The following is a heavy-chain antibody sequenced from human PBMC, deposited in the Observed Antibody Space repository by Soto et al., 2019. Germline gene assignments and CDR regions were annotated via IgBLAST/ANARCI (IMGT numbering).Heavy chain of an antibody. CDR2: IYYSGST. Sequence: PSETLSLTCTVSGGSISSYYWSWIRQPPGKGLEWIGYIYYSGSTNYNPSLKSRVTISVDTSKNQFSLKLSSVTAADTAVYYCARHLHGIVGATRWFDPWGQGTLVTVSS. V-gene: IGHV4-59*08. D-gene: IGHD1-26*01. CDR3: ARHLHGIVGATRWFDP. CDR1: GGSISSYY. J-gene: IGHJ5*02.